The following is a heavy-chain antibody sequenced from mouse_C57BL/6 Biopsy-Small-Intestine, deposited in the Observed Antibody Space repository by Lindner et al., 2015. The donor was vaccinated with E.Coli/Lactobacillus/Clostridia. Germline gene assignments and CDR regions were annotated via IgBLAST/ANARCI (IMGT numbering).Heavy chain of an antibody. J-gene: IGHJ1*01. CDR1: GYTFTHYG. CDR3: ARGGYYDHWSGFPPPDI. Sequence: SVKVSCKASGYTFTHYGITWVRQAPGQGLEWMGWISTYNGRTNYAQKVQGRLTITIDTASNTAYMELRSLISDDTALYFCARGGYYDHWSGFPPPDIWGLGTMVTVSS. CDR2: ISTYNGRT. D-gene: IGHD2-4*01. V-gene: IGHV1-84*02.